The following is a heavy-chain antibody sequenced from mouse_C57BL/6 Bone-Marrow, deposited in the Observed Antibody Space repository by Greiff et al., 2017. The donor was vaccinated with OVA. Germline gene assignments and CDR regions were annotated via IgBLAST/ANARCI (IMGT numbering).Heavy chain of an antibody. CDR3: TLPDYYGSSYFDY. J-gene: IGHJ2*01. CDR2: IDPENGDT. Sequence: EVQLQQSGAELVRPGASVKLSCTASGFNIKDDYMHWVKQRPEQGLEWIGWIDPENGDTEYASKFQGKATITADTSSKSADLQLSSLTSEDTSVYYCTLPDYYGSSYFDYWGQGTTLTLSS. V-gene: IGHV14-4*01. CDR1: GFNIKDDY. D-gene: IGHD1-1*01.